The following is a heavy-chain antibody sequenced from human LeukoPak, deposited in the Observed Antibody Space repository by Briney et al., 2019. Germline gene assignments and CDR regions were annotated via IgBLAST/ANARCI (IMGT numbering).Heavy chain of an antibody. CDR1: GGSISSSSYY. CDR2: IYTSGST. J-gene: IGHJ3*02. V-gene: IGHV4-39*07. CDR3: ARDYGGGSRKAFDI. D-gene: IGHD3-10*01. Sequence: SETPSLTCTVSGGSISSSSYYWGWIRQPPGKGLEWIGRIYTSGSTNYNPSLKSRVTMSVDTSKNQFSLKLSSVTAADTAVYYCARDYGGGSRKAFDIWGQGTMVTVSS.